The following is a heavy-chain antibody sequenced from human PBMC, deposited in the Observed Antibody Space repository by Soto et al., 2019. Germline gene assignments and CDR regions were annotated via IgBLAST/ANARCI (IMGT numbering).Heavy chain of an antibody. J-gene: IGHJ6*02. CDR3: AKDLSSRSGYYYYGMDV. V-gene: IGHV3-30*18. CDR2: ISYDGSNK. D-gene: IGHD2-2*01. Sequence: SLRLSCAASGFTFSSYGMHWVRQAPGKGLEWVAVISYDGSNKYYADSVKGRFTISRDNSKNTLYLQMNSLRAEDTAAYYCAKDLSSRSGYYYYGMDVWGQGTTVTVSS. CDR1: GFTFSSYG.